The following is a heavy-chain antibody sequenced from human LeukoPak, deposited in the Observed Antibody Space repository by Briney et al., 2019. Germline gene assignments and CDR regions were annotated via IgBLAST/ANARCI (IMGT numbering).Heavy chain of an antibody. CDR2: ISWNSGSI. CDR3: ARDPPGVGAAGTLSFDY. D-gene: IGHD6-13*01. Sequence: PGGSLRLSCAASGFTFDDYAMHWVRQAPGKGLEWVSGISWNSGSIGYADSVKGRFTISRDNAKNSLYLQMNSLRAEDTALYYCARDPPGVGAAGTLSFDYWGQGTLVTVSS. V-gene: IGHV3-9*01. CDR1: GFTFDDYA. J-gene: IGHJ4*02.